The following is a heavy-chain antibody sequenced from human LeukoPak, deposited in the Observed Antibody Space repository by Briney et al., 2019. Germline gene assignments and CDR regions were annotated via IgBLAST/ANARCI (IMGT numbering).Heavy chain of an antibody. V-gene: IGHV4-59*08. J-gene: IGHJ4*02. CDR2: ISSSGST. D-gene: IGHD6-19*01. Sequence: PSETLSLTCTGSGGSISNYYWRWIRQPPGKGREGMGYISSSGSTNYNPSLKSRVTISVDTSKNQFSLRLSSVAAAHSAVYYFAGGRLWLAHDYWGLGTLVTVSS. CDR1: GGSISNYY. CDR3: AGGRLWLAHDY.